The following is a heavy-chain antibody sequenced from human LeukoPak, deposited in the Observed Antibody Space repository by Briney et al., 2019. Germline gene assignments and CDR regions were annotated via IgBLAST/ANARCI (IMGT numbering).Heavy chain of an antibody. J-gene: IGHJ4*02. CDR3: AKLKQWQPQRYFFEY. CDR2: FSGASTT. D-gene: IGHD6-19*01. V-gene: IGHV3-23*01. Sequence: QPGRSLRLSCAASGFTFTSYAMSWVPQAPGKGLEWLSTFSGASTTSYADAVKGRVTISKDNSKNILYLQLNSLRAEDTAVYYCAKLKQWQPQRYFFEYWGQGALVTVAS. CDR1: GFTFTSYA.